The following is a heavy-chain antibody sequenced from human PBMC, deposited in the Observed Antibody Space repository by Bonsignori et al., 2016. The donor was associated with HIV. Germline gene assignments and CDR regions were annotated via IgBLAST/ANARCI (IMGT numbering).Heavy chain of an antibody. D-gene: IGHD3-10*01. CDR2: FYYSGST. CDR3: ARVLYNGSGSSGAFDV. J-gene: IGHJ3*01. Sequence: RQAPGKGLEWIGSFYYSGSTYYNPSLKSRVTISVDTSKNQFSLKLSSVTAADTAVYYCARVLYNGSGSSGAFDVWGQGTMVTVSS. V-gene: IGHV4-39*07.